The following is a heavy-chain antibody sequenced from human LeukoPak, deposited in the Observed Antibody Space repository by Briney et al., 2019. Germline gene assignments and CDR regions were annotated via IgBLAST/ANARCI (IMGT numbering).Heavy chain of an antibody. CDR1: GFTFSDYY. CDR3: ARDPYDFWSGYRPPDY. CDR2: ISSSGSSM. V-gene: IGHV3-11*04. D-gene: IGHD3-3*01. J-gene: IGHJ4*02. Sequence: GGSLRLSCAVSGFTFSDYYMSWIRQAPGKGLEWGSYISSSGSSMYYADSVKGRFTISRDKAKHSLYLQMNSLRAEDTAVYYCARDPYDFWSGYRPPDYWGQGTLVTVSS.